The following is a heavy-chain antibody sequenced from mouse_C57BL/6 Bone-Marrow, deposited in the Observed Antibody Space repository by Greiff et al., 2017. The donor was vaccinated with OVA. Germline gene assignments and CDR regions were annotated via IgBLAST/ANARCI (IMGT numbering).Heavy chain of an antibody. CDR1: GFTFSSYA. J-gene: IGHJ2*01. V-gene: IGHV5-4*01. Sequence: DVKLVESGGGLVKPGGSLKLSCAASGFTFSSYAMSWVRQTPEKRLEWVATISDGGSYTYYPDNVKGRFTISRDNAKNNLYLQMSHLKSEDTAMYYCARDSSGYGGDYWGQGTTLTVSS. CDR2: ISDGGSYT. CDR3: ARDSSGYGGDY. D-gene: IGHD3-2*02.